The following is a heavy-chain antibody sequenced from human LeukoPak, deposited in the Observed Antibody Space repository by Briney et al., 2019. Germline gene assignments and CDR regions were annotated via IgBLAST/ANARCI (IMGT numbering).Heavy chain of an antibody. CDR2: IRSDGSTK. J-gene: IGHJ5*02. Sequence: GGSLRLSCAASGFTFSNYGMHWVRQAPGKGLEWVAFIRSDGSTKYYADSVKGRFTISRDNSKDTLYLQMNGLRAEDTAVFYCARDLIAAAPGDWFDPWGQGTLVTVSS. D-gene: IGHD6-13*01. V-gene: IGHV3-30*02. CDR1: GFTFSNYG. CDR3: ARDLIAAAPGDWFDP.